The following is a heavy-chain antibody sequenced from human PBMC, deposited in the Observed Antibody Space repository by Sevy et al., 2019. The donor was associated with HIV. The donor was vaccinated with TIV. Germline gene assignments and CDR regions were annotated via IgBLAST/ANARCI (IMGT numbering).Heavy chain of an antibody. CDR2: ISSSGSTI. CDR1: GFTFSDYY. V-gene: IGHV3-11*01. D-gene: IGHD3-9*01. Sequence: GGSLRLSCAASGFTFSDYYMSWIRQAPGKGLEWVSYISSSGSTIYYADSVKGRFTISRDNAKNSLYLQMNSLRAEDTAVYYCARVPAKSQVLRYFDWLLPDYWGQRTLVTVSS. J-gene: IGHJ4*02. CDR3: ARVPAKSQVLRYFDWLLPDY.